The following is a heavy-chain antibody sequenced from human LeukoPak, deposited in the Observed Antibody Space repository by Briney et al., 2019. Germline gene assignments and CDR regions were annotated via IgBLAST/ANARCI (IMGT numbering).Heavy chain of an antibody. CDR1: GFTFSNYW. J-gene: IGHJ4*02. Sequence: GGSLRLSCAASGFTFSNYWMNWVRQVPGKGLEWVANIKPDGSQKYYVDSVKGRFTISGDNAKNSLYLQMDSLRAEDTAVYYCARDHSVTDYWGQGTRVTVSS. D-gene: IGHD4-17*01. CDR3: ARDHSVTDY. V-gene: IGHV3-7*05. CDR2: IKPDGSQK.